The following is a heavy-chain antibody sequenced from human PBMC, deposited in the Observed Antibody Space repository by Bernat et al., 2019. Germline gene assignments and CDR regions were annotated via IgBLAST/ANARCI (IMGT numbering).Heavy chain of an antibody. CDR3: AKGQAMIVAYYFDY. CDR2: ISGSGGST. V-gene: IGHV3-23*04. Sequence: VQLVESGGGVVQPGRSLRLSCAASGFTFSSYAMSWVRQAPGKGLEWVSAISGSGGSTYYVDSVKGRFTISRDNSKNTLYLQMNSLRAEDTAVYYCAKGQAMIVAYYFDYWGQGTLVTVSS. J-gene: IGHJ4*02. D-gene: IGHD3-22*01. CDR1: GFTFSSYA.